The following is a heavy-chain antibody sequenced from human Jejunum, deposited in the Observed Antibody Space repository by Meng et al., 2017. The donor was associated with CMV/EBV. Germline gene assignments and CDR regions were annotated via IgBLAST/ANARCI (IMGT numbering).Heavy chain of an antibody. CDR2: NYYSGST. J-gene: IGHJ4*02. CDR3: ARGSIFVSFDS. Sequence: QVQLQESGPGLVKPSETLSLTCAVSGGSISTYYWSWIRQPPGKGLEWIGNNYYSGSTSHNPSLKSRVDISLGTSKNQFSLTLNSVTAEDTAVYFCARGSIFVSFDSWGQGTLVTVSS. CDR1: GGSISTYY. V-gene: IGHV4-59*08. D-gene: IGHD3-3*01.